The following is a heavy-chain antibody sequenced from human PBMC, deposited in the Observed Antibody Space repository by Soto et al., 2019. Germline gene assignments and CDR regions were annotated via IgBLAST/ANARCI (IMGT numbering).Heavy chain of an antibody. J-gene: IGHJ6*02. CDR1: GGTFSNSA. CDR3: ATDRDRPQLGGNYYYILDV. Sequence: QVQLEQSGAEVKKPGSSVKVSCKASGGTFSNSAISWVQQAPGQGLEWMGGIIPIFRTPDYAQKFQGRVTVTADESTSTAYMELSGLRSDDTAVYYCATDRDRPQLGGNYYYILDVWGQGTTVTVSS. D-gene: IGHD3-3*02. V-gene: IGHV1-69*12. CDR2: IIPIFRTP.